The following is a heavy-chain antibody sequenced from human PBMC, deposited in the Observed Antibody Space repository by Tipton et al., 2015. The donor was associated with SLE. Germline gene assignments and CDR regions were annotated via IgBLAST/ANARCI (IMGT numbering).Heavy chain of an antibody. D-gene: IGHD2-2*01. CDR3: ARVRRSALPATMTMYYYYNYMDV. CDR2: IKEDGSET. J-gene: IGHJ6*03. CDR1: GFSFSLYE. Sequence: SLRLSCAASGFSFSLYEMSWVRQAPGKGLEWVANIKEDGSETYYVDSVKGRFTFSRDNAKNSLSLQMNSLRAEDTAVYYCARVRRSALPATMTMYYYYNYMDVWGKGTTVTVSS. V-gene: IGHV3-7*01.